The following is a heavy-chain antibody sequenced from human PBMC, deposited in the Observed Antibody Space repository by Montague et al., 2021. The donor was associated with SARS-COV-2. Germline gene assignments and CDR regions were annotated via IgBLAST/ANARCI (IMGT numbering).Heavy chain of an antibody. J-gene: IGHJ4*02. CDR1: GFAFTQYE. D-gene: IGHD2-8*01. CDR2: IDGAGGST. Sequence: SLRLSCAASGFAFTQYEMNWVRQAPGKGLEWVSYIDGAGGSTYYADSVRGRFTTSRDNAGNSVHLQMNSLRAEDTAVYYCAREDFNGNPVFDFWGQGSLVIDSS. V-gene: IGHV3-48*03. CDR3: AREDFNGNPVFDF.